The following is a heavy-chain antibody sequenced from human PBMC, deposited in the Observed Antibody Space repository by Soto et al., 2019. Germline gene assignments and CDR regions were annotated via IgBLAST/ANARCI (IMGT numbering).Heavy chain of an antibody. J-gene: IGHJ4*02. V-gene: IGHV3-30*18. CDR2: ISYDGSNK. CDR3: AKDGYY. Sequence: LRLSCAASGFTFSSYGMHWVRQAPGKGLEWVAVISYDGSNKYYADSVKGRFTISRDNSKNTLYLQMNSLRAEDTAVYYCAKDGYYWGQGTLVTVSS. CDR1: GFTFSSYG.